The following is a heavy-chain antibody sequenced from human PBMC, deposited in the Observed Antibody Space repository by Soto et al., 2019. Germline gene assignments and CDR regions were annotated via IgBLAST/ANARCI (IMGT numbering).Heavy chain of an antibody. CDR2: ISSSGNSI. D-gene: IGHD6-13*01. V-gene: IGHV3-11*01. CDR1: GFTFSDYY. J-gene: IGHJ4*02. Sequence: PGGSLRLSCAASGFTFSDYYMTWIRQAPGKGLEWVSYISSSGNSIYYADSVRSRFTVSRDNAKNSLFLQMNSLRAEDTAVYYCARRAAAGRSFDYWGLGTLVTVSS. CDR3: ARRAAAGRSFDY.